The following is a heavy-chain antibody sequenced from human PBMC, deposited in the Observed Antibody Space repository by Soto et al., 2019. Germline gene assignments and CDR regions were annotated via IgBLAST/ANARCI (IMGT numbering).Heavy chain of an antibody. D-gene: IGHD3-22*01. Sequence: GASVKVSCKASGYTFTSTWMHWVRQPPGQGLEWMGIINPYGGAATYAEKFQGRVTMTRDTSTATDYMELSSLRSEDTAMYYCARDRSHSSPYWWLAYWGQGTQVTVSS. CDR3: ARDRSHSSPYWWLAY. J-gene: IGHJ4*02. V-gene: IGHV1-46*01. CDR2: INPYGGAA. CDR1: GYTFTSTW.